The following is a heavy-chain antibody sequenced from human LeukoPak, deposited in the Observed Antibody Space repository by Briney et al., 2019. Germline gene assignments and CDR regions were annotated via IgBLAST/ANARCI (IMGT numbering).Heavy chain of an antibody. V-gene: IGHV4-34*01. CDR2: INHSGST. CDR1: GGSFTNHY. Sequence: SETLSLTCAVYGGSFTNHYWSWIRQPPGKGLEWIGEINHSGSTNYNPSLKSRVSISVDTSKNQFFLKLSSVTAADTAVYYCARDQCGSSGCRYFDYWGQGTLVTVAS. D-gene: IGHD6-19*01. J-gene: IGHJ4*02. CDR3: ARDQCGSSGCRYFDY.